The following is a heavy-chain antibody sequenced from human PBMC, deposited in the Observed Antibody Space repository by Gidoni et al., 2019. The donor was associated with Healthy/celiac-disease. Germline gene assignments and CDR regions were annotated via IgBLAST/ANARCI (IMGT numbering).Heavy chain of an antibody. CDR3: ARDRSTEYCSSTSCYGAYYYYGMDV. Sequence: EVQLVESGGGLVKPGGSLRLSCAASGFTFSSYSMNWVRQAPGKGLEWVSSISSSSSYIYYADPVKGRFTISRDNAKNSLYLQMNSLRAEDTAVYYCARDRSTEYCSSTSCYGAYYYYGMDVWGQGTTVTVSS. D-gene: IGHD2-2*01. CDR2: ISSSSSYI. V-gene: IGHV3-21*01. CDR1: GFTFSSYS. J-gene: IGHJ6*02.